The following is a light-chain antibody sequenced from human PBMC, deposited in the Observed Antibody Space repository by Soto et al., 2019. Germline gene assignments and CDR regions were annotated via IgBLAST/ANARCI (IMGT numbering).Light chain of an antibody. CDR1: GNDIGGYKY. Sequence: QSALTQPASVSGSPGQSITISCTGTGNDIGGYKYVSWYQQHPGKAPKLMIFEVSNRPSGVSNRFSGSKSGTTASLTISGLQAEDEADYYCCSYAGTYSLLFGGGTKLTVL. J-gene: IGLJ2*01. CDR3: CSYAGTYSLL. CDR2: EVS. V-gene: IGLV2-14*01.